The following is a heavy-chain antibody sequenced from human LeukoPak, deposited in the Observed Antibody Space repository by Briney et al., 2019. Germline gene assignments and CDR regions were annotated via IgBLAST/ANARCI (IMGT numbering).Heavy chain of an antibody. Sequence: PGGSLRLSCAVSGFTFSSYTMNWVRQAPGKGLEWVSYIISGSNTKYYADSVKGRFTISRDNAKNSLYLQMNSLRVDDTAVYYCARDRIVGAPIYGGVSRDAFDIWGQGTVVTVSS. V-gene: IGHV3-48*04. CDR2: IISGSNTK. D-gene: IGHD1-26*01. J-gene: IGHJ3*02. CDR1: GFTFSSYT. CDR3: ARDRIVGAPIYGGVSRDAFDI.